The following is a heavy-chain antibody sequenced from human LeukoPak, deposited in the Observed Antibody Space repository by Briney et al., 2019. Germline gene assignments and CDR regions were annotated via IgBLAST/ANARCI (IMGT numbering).Heavy chain of an antibody. J-gene: IGHJ5*02. CDR2: IYTGGST. CDR1: GGSISSYY. V-gene: IGHV4-4*07. D-gene: IGHD2-8*01. CDR3: ARESVVLMVYAMGWSGWFDP. Sequence: NPSETLSLTCTVSGGSISSYYWSWIRQPAGKGLEWIGRIYTGGSTNYNPSLKSRVTMSVDTSKNQFSLKLSSVTAADTAVYYCARESVVLMVYAMGWSGWFDPWGQGTLVTVSS.